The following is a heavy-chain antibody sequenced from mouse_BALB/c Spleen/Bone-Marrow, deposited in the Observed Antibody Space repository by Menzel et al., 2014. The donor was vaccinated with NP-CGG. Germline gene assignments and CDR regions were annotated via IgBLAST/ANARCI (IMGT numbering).Heavy chain of an antibody. V-gene: IGHV1S135*01. Sequence: VQLQQSGPELVKPGASVKVSCKASGYAFTNYNMFWVKQSHGKSLEWIGYIDPYSGGTNYNQKFKGKATLAVDKSTSIAYMHLNSLTSEDSAVYYCARELRRAMDYWGQGNSVTVSS. CDR3: ARELRRAMDY. J-gene: IGHJ4*01. CDR2: IDPYSGGT. CDR1: GYAFTNYN. D-gene: IGHD2-12*01.